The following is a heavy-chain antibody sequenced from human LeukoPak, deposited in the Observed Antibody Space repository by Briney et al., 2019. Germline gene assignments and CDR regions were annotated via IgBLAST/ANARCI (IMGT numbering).Heavy chain of an antibody. CDR2: IWYDGGNK. J-gene: IGHJ4*02. CDR3: ARALSVDSGSYLDY. D-gene: IGHD3-10*01. CDR1: GFTFSSYG. Sequence: GGSLRLSCAASGFTFSSYGMHWVRQAPGKGLEWVAVIWYDGGNKYYADSVKGRFTISRDNSKNTLYLQMNSLRAEDTAVYYCARALSVDSGSYLDYWGQGTLVTVSS. V-gene: IGHV3-33*01.